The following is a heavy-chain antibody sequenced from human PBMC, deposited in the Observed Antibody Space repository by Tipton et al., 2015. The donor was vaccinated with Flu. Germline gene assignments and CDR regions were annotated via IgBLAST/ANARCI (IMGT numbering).Heavy chain of an antibody. Sequence: TLSLTCDVAGASVSTGAYFWTWIRQPAGKGLEWIGRIYTTGSTDYNPSLKSRVTIFLDTSSNHFSLKLTSVTSADTAVYYCARVKGGWFGSHMGPNWFDPCGRGTLVTVSS. V-gene: IGHV4-61*02. CDR2: IYTTGST. CDR3: ARVKGGWFGSHMGPNWFDP. J-gene: IGHJ5*02. D-gene: IGHD3-10*01. CDR1: GASVSTGAYF.